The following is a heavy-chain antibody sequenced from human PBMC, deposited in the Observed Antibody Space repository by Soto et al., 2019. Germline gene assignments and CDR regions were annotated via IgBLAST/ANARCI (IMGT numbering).Heavy chain of an antibody. Sequence: ASETLSLTCTVSGGSISSGGYYWSWIRQHPGKGLEWIGYIYYSGSTYYNPSLKSRVTISVDTSKNQFSLKLSSVTAADTAVYYCARVSPHQRIDYWGQGTLVTVSS. CDR3: ARVSPHQRIDY. V-gene: IGHV4-31*03. CDR2: IYYSGST. D-gene: IGHD3-16*02. J-gene: IGHJ4*02. CDR1: GGSISSGGYY.